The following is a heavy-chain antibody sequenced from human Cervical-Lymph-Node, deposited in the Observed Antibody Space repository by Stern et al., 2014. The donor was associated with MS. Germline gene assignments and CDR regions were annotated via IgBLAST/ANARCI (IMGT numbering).Heavy chain of an antibody. CDR1: GFTFSHYW. V-gene: IGHV3-74*01. D-gene: IGHD3-16*01. Sequence: EVQLVESGGDLVQPGGSLRLSCAASGFTFSHYWMQWVRQAPGKGLVWVSHITSDGSSTTYADSVKGRFTVSRDNAKNTLYLQMDSLRAEDTAVYFCARDNYGTDYWGQGTLVTVSS. J-gene: IGHJ4*02. CDR3: ARDNYGTDY. CDR2: ITSDGSST.